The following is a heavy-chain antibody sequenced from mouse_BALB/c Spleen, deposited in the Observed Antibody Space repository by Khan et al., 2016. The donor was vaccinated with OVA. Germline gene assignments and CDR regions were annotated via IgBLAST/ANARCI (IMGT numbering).Heavy chain of an antibody. J-gene: IGHJ4*01. CDR1: GYTFTSYT. Sequence: QVQLQQSGAELARPGASVKMSCKASGYTFTSYTMHWVKQRPGQGLEWIGYINPSSAYTNYNQKFKDKATLTADKSSSPAYMQLSSLTSEDSAVYYCARIYYDYDGYYAMDYWGQGTSVTVSS. CDR2: INPSSAYT. CDR3: ARIYYDYDGYYAMDY. D-gene: IGHD2-4*01. V-gene: IGHV1-4*01.